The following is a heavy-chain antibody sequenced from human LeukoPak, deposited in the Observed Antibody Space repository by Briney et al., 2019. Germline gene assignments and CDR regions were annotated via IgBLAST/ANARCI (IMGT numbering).Heavy chain of an antibody. J-gene: IGHJ4*02. D-gene: IGHD1-26*01. CDR3: VNPGMARGIPFDY. CDR1: GFTFSSYA. CDR2: ISSNGGST. V-gene: IGHV3-64D*06. Sequence: GGSLRLSCSASGFTFSSYAMHWVRQAPGKGLEYVSAISSNGGSTYYADSVKGRFTISRDNSENTLYLQMSSLRAEDAAVYYCVNPGMARGIPFDYWGQGTLVTVSS.